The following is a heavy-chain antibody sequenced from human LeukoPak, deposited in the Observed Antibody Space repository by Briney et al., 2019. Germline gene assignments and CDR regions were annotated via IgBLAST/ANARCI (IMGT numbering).Heavy chain of an antibody. CDR2: INAGNGNT. Sequence: ASVKVSCKASGYIISSYAMHWVRQAPGQGLEWMGWINAGNGNTKYSQKFQDRVTITRDTSASTAYMELSSLGSGDTAVYYCARATVIVPAARLDVWGQGTTVTVSS. D-gene: IGHD2-2*01. CDR1: GYIISSYA. J-gene: IGHJ6*02. V-gene: IGHV1-3*01. CDR3: ARATVIVPAARLDV.